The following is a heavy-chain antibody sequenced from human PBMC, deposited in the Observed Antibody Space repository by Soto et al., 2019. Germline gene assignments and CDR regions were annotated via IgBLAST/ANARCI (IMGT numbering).Heavy chain of an antibody. CDR3: ARDPDPLEWLLSASFDY. CDR1: GFTFSSYS. V-gene: IGHV3-21*01. J-gene: IGHJ4*02. Sequence: GGSLRLSCAASGFTFSSYSMNWVRQAPGKGLEWVSSISSSSSYIYYADSVKGRFTISRDNAKNSLYLQMNSLGAEDTAVYYCARDPDPLEWLLSASFDYWGQGTLVTVSS. D-gene: IGHD3-3*01. CDR2: ISSSSSYI.